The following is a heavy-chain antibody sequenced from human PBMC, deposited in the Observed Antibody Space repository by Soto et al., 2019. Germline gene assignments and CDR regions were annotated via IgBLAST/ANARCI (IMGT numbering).Heavy chain of an antibody. CDR2: IYYSGST. CDR3: ARLRDGDYDGEFDY. Sequence: PSETLSLTCTVSGGSVSSGGYYWSWIRQHPGKGLEWIGYIYYSGSTYYNPSLKSRVTISVDTSKNQFSLKLSSVTAADTAVYYCARLRDGDYDGEFDYWGQGTLVTVSS. V-gene: IGHV4-31*03. CDR1: GGSVSSGGYY. D-gene: IGHD4-17*01. J-gene: IGHJ4*02.